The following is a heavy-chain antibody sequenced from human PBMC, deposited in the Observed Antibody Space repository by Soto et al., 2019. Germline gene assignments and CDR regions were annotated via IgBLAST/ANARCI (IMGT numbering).Heavy chain of an antibody. CDR2: INAGNGNT. Sequence: ASVKVSCKASGYTFTGYYMHWVRQAPGQGLEWMGWINAGNGNTKYSQKFQGRVTITRDTSASTAYMELSSLRSEDTAVYYCARYRAGYWGQGTLVTVSS. V-gene: IGHV1-3*01. J-gene: IGHJ4*02. D-gene: IGHD3-10*01. CDR3: ARYRAGY. CDR1: GYTFTGYY.